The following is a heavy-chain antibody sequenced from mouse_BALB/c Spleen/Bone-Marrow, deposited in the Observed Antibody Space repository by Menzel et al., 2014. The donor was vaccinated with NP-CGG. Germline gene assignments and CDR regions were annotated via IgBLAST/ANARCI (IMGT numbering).Heavy chain of an antibody. CDR2: IYPGDGDT. J-gene: IGHJ4*01. CDR3: ARWYRDPHFAMDY. Sequence: VKLVESGAELVRPGSSVKISCKASGYAFSSYWMNWVKQRPGQGLEWIGQIYPGDGDTNYNGNFKDKATLTVDRSPSTAFVQLSSLTSEDSAVYFCARWYRDPHFAMDYWGPGTSVTVSS. CDR1: GYAFSSYW. D-gene: IGHD2-14*01. V-gene: IGHV1-80*01.